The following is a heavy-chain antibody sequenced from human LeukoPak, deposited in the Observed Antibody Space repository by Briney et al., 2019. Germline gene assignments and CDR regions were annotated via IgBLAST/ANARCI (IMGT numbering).Heavy chain of an antibody. CDR1: GFTVSSNY. CDR2: IYSGGST. V-gene: IGHV3-53*01. J-gene: IGHJ5*02. D-gene: IGHD3-22*01. CDR3: ASSSGYLILDP. Sequence: GGSLRLSCAASGFTVSSNYMSWVRQAPGKGLEWVSVIYSGGSTYYADSVKGRFTISRDNSKNTLYLQMNGLRAEDTAVYYCASSSGYLILDPWGQGTLVTVSS.